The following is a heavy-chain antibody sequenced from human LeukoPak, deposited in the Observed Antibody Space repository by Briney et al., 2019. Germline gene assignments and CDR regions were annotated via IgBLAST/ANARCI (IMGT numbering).Heavy chain of an antibody. J-gene: IGHJ4*02. CDR2: IYYSGST. CDR1: GGSISSYY. D-gene: IGHD3-10*01. V-gene: IGHV4-59*01. Sequence: SETLSLTCTVSGGSISSYYWSWIRQPPGKGLEWIGYIYYSGSTNYNPSLKSRVTISVDTSKNQFSLKLSSVTAADTAVYYCARSTQLWFGELPPMEYWGQGTLVTVSS. CDR3: ARSTQLWFGELPPMEY.